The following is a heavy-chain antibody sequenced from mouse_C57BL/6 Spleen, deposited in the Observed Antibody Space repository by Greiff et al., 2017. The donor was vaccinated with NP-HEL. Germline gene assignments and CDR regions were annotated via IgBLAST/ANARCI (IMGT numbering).Heavy chain of an antibody. D-gene: IGHD1-1*01. J-gene: IGHJ1*03. CDR3: ARSGGRGYFDV. CDR1: GYTFTDYY. V-gene: IGHV1-26*01. Sequence: EVQLQQSGPELVKPGASVKISCKASGYTFTDYYMNWVKQSHGKSLEWIGDINPNNGGTSYNQKFKGKATLTVDKSSSTAYMELRSLTSEDSAVYYCARSGGRGYFDVWGTGTTVTVSS. CDR2: INPNNGGT.